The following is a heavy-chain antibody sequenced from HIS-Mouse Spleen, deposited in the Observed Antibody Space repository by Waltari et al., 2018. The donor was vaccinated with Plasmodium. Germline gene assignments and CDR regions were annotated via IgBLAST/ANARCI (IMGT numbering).Heavy chain of an antibody. CDR3: ASSGSGRYYY. Sequence: QVQLQQWSAGLLTPSETLSLTCPVYAGYFRGYYLSWIRQPTGKGLEWIGEINPSGSTNYNPSLKSRVTISVDTSKNQFSLKLSSVTAADTAVYYCASSGSGRYYYWGQGTLVTVSS. D-gene: IGHD3-10*01. CDR2: INPSGST. V-gene: IGHV4-34*01. CDR1: AGYFRGYY. J-gene: IGHJ4*02.